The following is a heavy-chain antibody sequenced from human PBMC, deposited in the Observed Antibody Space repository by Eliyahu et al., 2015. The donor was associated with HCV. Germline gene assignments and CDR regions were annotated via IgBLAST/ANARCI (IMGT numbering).Heavy chain of an antibody. J-gene: IGHJ3*02. CDR1: GXTIPNXNNYY. V-gene: IGHV4-30-4*01. Sequence: QVQLQESGPRLVKPSQTLSLTCXVSGXTIPNXNNYYWSWVRKPPGKDLEWIGYINYNGIAHYNPSLRGRAIMSVDTSKNQFSLKVTSVTDADTAVYYCAREVVTAGTTDAFDIWGQGTLVTVSS. CDR3: AREVVTAGTTDAFDI. D-gene: IGHD6-13*01. CDR2: INYNGIA.